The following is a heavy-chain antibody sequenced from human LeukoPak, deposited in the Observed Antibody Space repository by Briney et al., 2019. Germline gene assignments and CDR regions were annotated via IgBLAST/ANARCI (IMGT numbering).Heavy chain of an antibody. Sequence: GGSLRLSCAASGFTFSSYGMSWVRQAPGKGLEWVSGISFSGDPAYYADSVRGRFTISRDNSKNHLYLQMNSLRAEDTAVYYCAKDRLLVAYFDYWGQGTPVTVSS. V-gene: IGHV3-23*01. CDR2: ISFSGDPA. CDR3: AKDRLLVAYFDY. CDR1: GFTFSSYG. J-gene: IGHJ4*02. D-gene: IGHD2-8*02.